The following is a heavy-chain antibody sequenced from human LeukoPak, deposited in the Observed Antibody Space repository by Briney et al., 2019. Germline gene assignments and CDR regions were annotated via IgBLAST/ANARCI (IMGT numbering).Heavy chain of an antibody. J-gene: IGHJ4*02. D-gene: IGHD1-1*01. Sequence: SVKVSCKASGCCFSSYAISWVRQAPGQGLAWMGGIIPIFGTANYAQNFQGRVTITTDESTSTAYIELSSLRSEDTAVYYWARGPELERFDYWGQGTLVTVSS. CDR1: GCCFSSYA. CDR2: IIPIFGTA. V-gene: IGHV1-69*05. CDR3: ARGPELERFDY.